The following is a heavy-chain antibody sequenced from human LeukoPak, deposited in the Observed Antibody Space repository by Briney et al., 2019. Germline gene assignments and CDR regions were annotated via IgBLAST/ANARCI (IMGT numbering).Heavy chain of an antibody. CDR3: TRVGYIDEGIDY. D-gene: IGHD5-24*01. CDR1: GFPFSSYW. Sequence: GGSLRLSCVASGFPFSSYWMTWVSQAPGRGLEWVANIKQDGSKKSYVDSVKGRFTISRDNAKNSLYLQMNSLRAEDTAIYYCTRVGYIDEGIDYWGQGTLVTVSS. V-gene: IGHV3-7*04. J-gene: IGHJ4*02. CDR2: IKQDGSKK.